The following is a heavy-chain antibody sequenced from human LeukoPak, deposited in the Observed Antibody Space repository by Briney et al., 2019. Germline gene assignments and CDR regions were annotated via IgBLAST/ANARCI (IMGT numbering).Heavy chain of an antibody. CDR3: VKSSSYYDSSGYLYYFDY. Sequence: GGSLRLSCAASGFTFSSYSMNWVRQAPGQGLEWVSGISGSGGDTYYADSVKGRFTIYRDNSKNQLYLQMNSVRAEDTAVYYCVKSSSYYDSSGYLYYFDYWGKGNLVTVSS. CDR1: GFTFSSYS. CDR2: ISGSGGDT. D-gene: IGHD3-22*01. J-gene: IGHJ4*02. V-gene: IGHV3-23*01.